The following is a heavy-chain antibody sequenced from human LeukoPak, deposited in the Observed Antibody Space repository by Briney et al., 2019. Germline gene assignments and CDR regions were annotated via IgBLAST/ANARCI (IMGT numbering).Heavy chain of an antibody. CDR2: FDPEDGET. CDR1: VYTLTELS. CDR3: ATVGAYCSGGSCYTNSFDY. J-gene: IGHJ4*02. Sequence: ASVNLSCKVSVYTLTELSMHWRRQAPRKGLEWMGSFDPEDGETIYAQKFLGRVTMTEDKSTDTAYMELSSLRSEDTAVYYCATVGAYCSGGSCYTNSFDYWGPGTLVTVSS. V-gene: IGHV1-24*01. D-gene: IGHD2-15*01.